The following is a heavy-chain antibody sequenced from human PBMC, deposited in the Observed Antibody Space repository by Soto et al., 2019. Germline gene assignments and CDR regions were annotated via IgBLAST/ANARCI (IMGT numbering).Heavy chain of an antibody. J-gene: IGHJ4*02. CDR1: GFSLSTSGVG. D-gene: IGHD1-7*01. CDR3: AHRGPQLELWSFYFDY. V-gene: IGHV2-5*02. Sequence: ESGPTLVNPTQTLTLTCTFSGFSLSTSGVGVGWIRQPPGKALEWLALIYWDDDKRYSPSLKSRLTITKDTSKNQVVLTMTNMDPVDTATYYCAHRGPQLELWSFYFDYWGQGTLVTVSS. CDR2: IYWDDDK.